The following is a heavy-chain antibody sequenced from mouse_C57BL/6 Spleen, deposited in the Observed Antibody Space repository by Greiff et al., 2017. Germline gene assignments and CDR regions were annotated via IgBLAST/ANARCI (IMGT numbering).Heavy chain of an antibody. CDR3: AKPLVPGTGAMDY. J-gene: IGHJ4*01. Sequence: VQLQQSGAELVRPGASVTLSCKASGYTFTDYEMHWVKQTPVHGLEWIGAIDPETGGTAYNQKFKGKAILTADKSSSTAYMELSSLTSEDSAVYYCAKPLVPGTGAMDYWGQGTSVTVSS. D-gene: IGHD6-2*01. CDR2: IDPETGGT. V-gene: IGHV1-15*01. CDR1: GYTFTDYE.